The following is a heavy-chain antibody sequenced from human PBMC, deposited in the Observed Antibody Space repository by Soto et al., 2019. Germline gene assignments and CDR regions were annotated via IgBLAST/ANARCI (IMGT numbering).Heavy chain of an antibody. V-gene: IGHV3-74*02. J-gene: IGHJ4*02. CDR2: IYSDGTT. Sequence: EVQLVETGGGLIQPGGSLRLSCAASGFTFTDYWMHWVRQGPGKGLVWVSRIYSDGTTSYADSVRGRVTISRDNAKSTVYLQMNSLRDEDTAVYYCVRGNSGYGNFDYWGQGTLVTVSS. CDR3: VRGNSGYGNFDY. D-gene: IGHD5-12*01. CDR1: GFTFTDYW.